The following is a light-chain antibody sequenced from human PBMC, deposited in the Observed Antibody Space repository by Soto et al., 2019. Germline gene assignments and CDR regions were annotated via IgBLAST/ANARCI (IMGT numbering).Light chain of an antibody. CDR1: SSDVGGYNY. J-gene: IGLJ1*01. CDR3: RSYTSSSTLVYV. CDR2: EVT. Sequence: SALTQPASVSGSPGQSITISCTGTSSDVGGYNYVSWYQQRPGKAPKFMIYEVTNRPSGVSNRFSGSKSGNTASLTISGLQAEDEADYYCRSYTSSSTLVYVFGTGTKLTVL. V-gene: IGLV2-14*01.